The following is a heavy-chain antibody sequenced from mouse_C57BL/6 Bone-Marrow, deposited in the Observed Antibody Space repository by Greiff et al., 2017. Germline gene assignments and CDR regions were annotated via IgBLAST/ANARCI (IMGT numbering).Heavy chain of an antibody. D-gene: IGHD3-2*02. CDR2: IRSKSSNYAT. Sequence: EVQLVESGGGLVQPKGSLKLSCAASGFTFNTYAMHWVRQAPGKGLEWVARIRSKSSNYATYYADSVKDRFTISRDDSQRMLYLQMNNLKTEDTAMYDGVRAAQASHYFDYWGQGTTLTVSS. CDR1: GFTFNTYA. CDR3: VRAAQASHYFDY. V-gene: IGHV10-3*01. J-gene: IGHJ2*01.